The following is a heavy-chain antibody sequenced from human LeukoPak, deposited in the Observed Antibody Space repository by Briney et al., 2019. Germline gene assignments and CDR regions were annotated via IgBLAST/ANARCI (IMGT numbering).Heavy chain of an antibody. Sequence: GGSLRPSCAASGFTFSSYWMSWVRQAPGEGLEWVANIKQDGTEKYYMDSVKGRFSISRDNAKNSLYLQMNALRAEDTAVYYCARDVRPDYWGQGTLVTVST. D-gene: IGHD6-6*01. CDR3: ARDVRPDY. V-gene: IGHV3-7*04. J-gene: IGHJ4*02. CDR1: GFTFSSYW. CDR2: IKQDGTEK.